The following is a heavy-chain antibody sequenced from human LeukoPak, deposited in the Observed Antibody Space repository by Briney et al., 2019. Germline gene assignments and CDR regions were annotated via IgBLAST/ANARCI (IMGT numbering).Heavy chain of an antibody. CDR1: GGSISSYY. D-gene: IGHD3-22*01. Sequence: ASGTLSLTCTVSGGSISSYYWSWIRQPPGKGLEWIGYIYYSGSTNYNPSLKSRVTISVDTSKNQFSLKLSSVTAADTAVYYCARVLFYYDSSGATYYFDYWGQGTLVTVFS. V-gene: IGHV4-59*01. J-gene: IGHJ4*02. CDR3: ARVLFYYDSSGATYYFDY. CDR2: IYYSGST.